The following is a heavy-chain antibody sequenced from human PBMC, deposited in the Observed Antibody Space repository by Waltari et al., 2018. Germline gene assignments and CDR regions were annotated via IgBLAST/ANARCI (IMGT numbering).Heavy chain of an antibody. J-gene: IGHJ4*02. CDR1: GYTFISYS. CDR2: SSTYNGNT. Sequence: QVQLVQSGPEVKKRGAAVKVSCKASGYTFISYSISWLRQAAGQGLEWMGGSSTYNGNTAYGQRLQGSFTMSTDTSANTVYMKLRSLGSDHTAVYYCTRGYGTYYGSGSYHYWGQGTLVTVSS. D-gene: IGHD3-10*01. V-gene: IGHV1-18*01. CDR3: TRGYGTYYGSGSYHY.